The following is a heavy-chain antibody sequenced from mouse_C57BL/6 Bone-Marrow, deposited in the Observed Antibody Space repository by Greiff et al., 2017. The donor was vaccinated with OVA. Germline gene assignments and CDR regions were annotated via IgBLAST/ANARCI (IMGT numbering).Heavy chain of an antibody. D-gene: IGHD2-5*01. CDR2: IDPENGDT. CDR1: GFNIKDDY. CDR3: ATAAYYSNYRYFDV. J-gene: IGHJ1*03. Sequence: EVKVEESGAELVRPGASVKLSCTASGFNIKDDYMHWVKQRPEQGLEWIGWIDPENGDTEYASKFQGKATITADTSSNTAYLQLSSLTSEDTAVYSCATAAYYSNYRYFDVWGTGTTVTVSS. V-gene: IGHV14-4*01.